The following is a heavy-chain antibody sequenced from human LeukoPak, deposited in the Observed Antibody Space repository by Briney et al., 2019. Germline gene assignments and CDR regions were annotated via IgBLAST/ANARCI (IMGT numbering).Heavy chain of an antibody. V-gene: IGHV1-8*01. D-gene: IGHD3-22*01. CDR2: MNPNSGNT. Sequence: ASVKVSCKASGYIFTSYDINWVRQATGQGLEWMGWMNPNSGNTGYAQKFQGRVTMTRNTSISTAYMELSSLRSEDTAVYYCARVPYDSSGYFIPPTDYWGQGTLVTVSS. J-gene: IGHJ4*02. CDR1: GYIFTSYD. CDR3: ARVPYDSSGYFIPPTDY.